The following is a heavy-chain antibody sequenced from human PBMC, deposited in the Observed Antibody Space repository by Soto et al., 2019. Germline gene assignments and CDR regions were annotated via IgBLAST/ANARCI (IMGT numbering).Heavy chain of an antibody. CDR3: ATTRFSASYYNADLYYYGMDV. J-gene: IGHJ6*02. D-gene: IGHD3-22*01. CDR1: GYTLTELS. V-gene: IGHV1-24*01. Sequence: ASVKVSCKVSGYTLTELSMHWVRQAPGKGLEWMGGFDPEDGETIYAQKFQGGVTMTEDTSTDTAYMELSSLRSEDTAVYYCATTRFSASYYNADLYYYGMDVWGQGTTVTRLL. CDR2: FDPEDGET.